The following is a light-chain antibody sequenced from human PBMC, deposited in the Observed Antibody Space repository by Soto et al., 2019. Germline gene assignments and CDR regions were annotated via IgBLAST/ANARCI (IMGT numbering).Light chain of an antibody. J-gene: IGKJ2*01. CDR3: QQSYSTPMYT. V-gene: IGKV1-39*01. CDR1: QSISSY. Sequence: DIQMTQSPSSLSASVGDRVTITCRASQSISSYLNWYQQKPRKAPKLLIYAASSLQSGVPSRFSGSGSLTDFTLTTSSLQPEDVATYYCQQSYSTPMYTFGQGTKLEIK. CDR2: AAS.